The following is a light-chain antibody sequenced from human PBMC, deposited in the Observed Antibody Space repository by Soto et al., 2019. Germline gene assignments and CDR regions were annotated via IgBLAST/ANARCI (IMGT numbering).Light chain of an antibody. CDR2: AAS. Sequence: DIQMTQSPSSLSTSVGDRVTITCRASQGISTFLNWYQQKPGKAPRLLIYAASRLQSGVPARFSGSGPETDFTLTITSLQPEDFGIYYCQQSYATVRTFGGGTKVDIK. CDR1: QGISTF. CDR3: QQSYATVRT. V-gene: IGKV1-39*01. J-gene: IGKJ4*01.